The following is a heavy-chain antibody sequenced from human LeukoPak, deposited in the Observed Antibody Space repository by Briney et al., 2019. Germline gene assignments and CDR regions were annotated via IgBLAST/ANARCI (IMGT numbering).Heavy chain of an antibody. D-gene: IGHD3-22*01. Sequence: GGSLRLSCAASGFTFSDYYMSWIRQAPGKGLEWVSYISSSSSTIYYADSVKGRFTISRDNAKNSLYLQMNSLRAEDTAVYYCATAPWYYDSSGYFHYWGQGTLVTVSS. CDR3: ATAPWYYDSSGYFHY. CDR1: GFTFSDYY. J-gene: IGHJ4*02. CDR2: ISSSSSTI. V-gene: IGHV3-11*04.